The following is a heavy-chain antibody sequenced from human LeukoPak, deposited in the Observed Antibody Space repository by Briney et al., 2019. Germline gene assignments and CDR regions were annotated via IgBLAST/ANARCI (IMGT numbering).Heavy chain of an antibody. CDR1: GFTFSDYY. V-gene: IGHV3-11*01. J-gene: IGHJ4*02. CDR3: AKAGQSDY. Sequence: GGSLRLSCAASGFTFSDYYMNWIRQAPGKGLEWVSSISGGSRTINYADSVKGRFTTSRDNAKNSLFLQVSSLRAEDTAVYYCAKAGQSDYWGQGTLVTVSS. CDR2: ISGGSRTI.